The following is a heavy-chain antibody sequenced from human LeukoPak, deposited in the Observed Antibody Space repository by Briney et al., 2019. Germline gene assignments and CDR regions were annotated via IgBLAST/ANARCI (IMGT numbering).Heavy chain of an antibody. D-gene: IGHD4-23*01. CDR3: ARSNSPYYLDY. CDR2: INNDGSTT. V-gene: IGHV3-74*01. J-gene: IGHJ4*02. Sequence: GGSLRLSCAASGFTFSSYWMHWVRQAPGKGLVWVSRINNDGSTTRYADSVKGRFTISRDNAKNTLYLQMNSLRAEDTAMYYCARSNSPYYLDYWGQGTLVTVSS. CDR1: GFTFSSYW.